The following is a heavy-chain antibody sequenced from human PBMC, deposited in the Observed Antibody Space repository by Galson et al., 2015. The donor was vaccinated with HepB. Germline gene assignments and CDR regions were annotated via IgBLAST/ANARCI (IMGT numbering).Heavy chain of an antibody. D-gene: IGHD3-3*01. J-gene: IGHJ3*02. CDR2: ISYDGFNK. V-gene: IGHV3-30*18. CDR1: GFIFTNYG. CDR3: AKRVDAHYNFWSGYPDI. Sequence: SLRLSCAASGFIFTNYGIHWFRQAPGKGLEWVADISYDGFNKNYADSVKGRFTMSRDNSKTTVYLQMNSLRADDTAIYYCAKRVDAHYNFWSGYPDIWRQGTMVIVSA.